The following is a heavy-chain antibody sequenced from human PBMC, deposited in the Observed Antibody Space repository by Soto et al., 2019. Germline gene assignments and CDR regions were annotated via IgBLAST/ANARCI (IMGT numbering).Heavy chain of an antibody. D-gene: IGHD2-2*01. CDR2: IIPIVGSA. CDR1: GGTFSSYA. V-gene: IGHV1-69*01. Sequence: QVQLVQSGAEVKKPGSSVKVSCKASGGTFSSYAISWVRQAPGQGLEWMGGIIPIVGSANYAQKFQGRVTITADEPTSTAYMELSSLRSEDTAVYYCARSQGSSTSLEIYYYYYYGMDVWGQGTTVTVSS. J-gene: IGHJ6*02. CDR3: ARSQGSSTSLEIYYYYYYGMDV.